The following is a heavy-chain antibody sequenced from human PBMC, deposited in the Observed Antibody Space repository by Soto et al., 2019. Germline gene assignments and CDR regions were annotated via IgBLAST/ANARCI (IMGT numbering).Heavy chain of an antibody. V-gene: IGHV6-1*01. D-gene: IGHD3-10*01. Sequence: SQTLSLTCAISGDSVSSNSAAWNWIRQSPSRGLEWLGRTYYRSKWYNDYAVSVKSRITINPDTSKNQFSLQLNSVTPEDTAVYYCAREDYYGSGSYYQKYGMDVWGQGTTVTVSS. CDR3: AREDYYGSGSYYQKYGMDV. CDR2: TYYRSKWYN. J-gene: IGHJ6*02. CDR1: GDSVSSNSAA.